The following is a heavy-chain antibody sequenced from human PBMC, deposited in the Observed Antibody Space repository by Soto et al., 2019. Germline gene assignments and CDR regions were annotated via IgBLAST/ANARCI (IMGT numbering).Heavy chain of an antibody. J-gene: IGHJ4*02. D-gene: IGHD2-15*01. CDR2: ISSGSDYI. CDR3: GSEYGSCGSYYSRIFEY. Sequence: GGSLRLSCAAFGFTFNTYAMHWVRQSPGKGLEWVAFISSGSDYIYYADSVKGRFTISRDNAKSSLYLQMNSLTDDDTALYYFGSEYGSCGSYYSRIFEYWGQGSLVTVSS. CDR1: GFTFNTYA. V-gene: IGHV3-21*04.